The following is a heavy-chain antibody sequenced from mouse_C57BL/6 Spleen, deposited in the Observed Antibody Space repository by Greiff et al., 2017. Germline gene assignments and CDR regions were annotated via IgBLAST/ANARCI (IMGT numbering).Heavy chain of an antibody. CDR3: TRPAEGY. CDR2: IDPETGGT. J-gene: IGHJ2*01. V-gene: IGHV1-15*01. Sequence: VQGVESGAELVRPGASVTLSCKASGYTFTDYEMHWVKQTPVHGLEWIGAIDPETGGTAYNQKFKGKAILTADKSSSTAYMELRSLTSEDSAVYYCTRPAEGYWGQGTTLTVSS. CDR1: GYTFTDYE.